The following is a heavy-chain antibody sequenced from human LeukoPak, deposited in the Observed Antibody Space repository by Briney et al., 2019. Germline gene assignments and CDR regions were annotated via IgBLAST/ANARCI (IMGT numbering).Heavy chain of an antibody. CDR3: ARDVWTGVAVSDY. V-gene: IGHV3-7*01. J-gene: IGHJ4*02. Sequence: PGGCLRLSCVASGFTFSSYWITWVRQAPGKGLEWLVDKEEAGTMQSYVESVRGRFPTTSGNAKTSVYLQLNSLRGDDTAVYLCARDVWTGVAVSDYWGQGSLVTVSS. CDR2: KEEAGTMQ. D-gene: IGHD6-19*01. CDR1: GFTFSSYW.